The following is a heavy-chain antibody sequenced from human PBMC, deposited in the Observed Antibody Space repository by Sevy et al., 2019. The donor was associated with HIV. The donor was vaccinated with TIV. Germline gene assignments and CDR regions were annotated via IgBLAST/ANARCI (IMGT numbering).Heavy chain of an antibody. CDR3: ASLLFGELYAFDI. V-gene: IGHV4-39*01. Sequence: SETLSLTCTVSGGSISSSSYYWGWIRQPPGKGLEWIGSIYYSGSTYYNPSLKSRVTISVDTSKNQFSLKLSSVTAADTVVYYCASLLFGELYAFDIWGQGTMVTVSS. J-gene: IGHJ3*02. CDR1: GGSISSSSYY. CDR2: IYYSGST. D-gene: IGHD3-10*01.